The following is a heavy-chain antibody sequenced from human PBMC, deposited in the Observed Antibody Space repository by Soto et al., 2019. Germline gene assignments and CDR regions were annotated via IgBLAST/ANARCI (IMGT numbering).Heavy chain of an antibody. CDR3: ARALGQNECFESVLDN. CDR1: GLTFSNYA. D-gene: IGHD2-2*01. V-gene: IGHV3-30*04. J-gene: IGHJ1*01. Sequence: GGSLRLSCAASGLTFSNYAMHWVRQAPGKGMEWVAIISCDGNDKSYADSVRDRFTISRDKSKNTGYLQLNSLRLEDTAVSYCARALGQNECFESVLDNWSQGGLFTIYS. CDR2: ISCDGNDK.